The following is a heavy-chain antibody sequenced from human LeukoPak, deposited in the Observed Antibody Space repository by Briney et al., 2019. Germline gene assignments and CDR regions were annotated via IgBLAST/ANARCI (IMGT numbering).Heavy chain of an antibody. CDR2: IYYSGSSGST. J-gene: IGHJ4*02. D-gene: IGHD5-24*01. CDR1: GGSISSYY. V-gene: IGHV4-59*01. Sequence: SETLSLTCTVSGGSISSYYWNWIRQPPGKGLKWIGYIYYSGSSGSTNYNPSLRSRVTTSADTSKNQFSLKMTSVTAADTAVYYCAGGGDGYQTRFDYWGQGTLLTVSS. CDR3: AGGGDGYQTRFDY.